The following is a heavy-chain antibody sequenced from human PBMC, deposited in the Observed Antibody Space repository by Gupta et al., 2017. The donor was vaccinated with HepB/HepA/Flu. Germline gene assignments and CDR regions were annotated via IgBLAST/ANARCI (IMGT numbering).Heavy chain of an antibody. D-gene: IGHD3-16*01. CDR2: ISLGGTT. Sequence: VQLEESGPGLVKPSETLSLTCTVSGDSISSANWWGWVRQPPGKGLEWIGEISLGGTTKYNPSLESRVTVSMDKSKNQFSLKVTSLTAADTAVYYCTRSYGFYVFDYWGRGTLVTVSS. CDR3: TRSYGFYVFDY. CDR1: GDSISSANW. V-gene: IGHV4-4*02. J-gene: IGHJ4*02.